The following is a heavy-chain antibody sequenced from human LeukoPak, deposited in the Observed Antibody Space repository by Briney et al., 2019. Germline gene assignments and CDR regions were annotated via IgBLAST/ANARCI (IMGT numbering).Heavy chain of an antibody. CDR2: IIPIFGTA. V-gene: IGHV1-69*13. Sequence: SVKVSCKASGYTFTSYGISWVRQAPGQGLEWMGGIIPIFGTANYAQKFQGRVTITADESTSTAYMELSSLRSEDTAVYYCARGGVYSLGYYMDVWGKGTTVTVSS. D-gene: IGHD2-15*01. CDR1: GYTFTSYG. J-gene: IGHJ6*03. CDR3: ARGGVYSLGYYMDV.